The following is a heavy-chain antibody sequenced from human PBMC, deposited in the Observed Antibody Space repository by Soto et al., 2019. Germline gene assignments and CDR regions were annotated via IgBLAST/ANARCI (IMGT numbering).Heavy chain of an antibody. D-gene: IGHD3-22*01. CDR3: ATKRETYYYDSSGQGYFDY. Sequence: QVQLVQSGAEVKKPGSSVKVSCKASGGTFSSFAISWVRQAPGQGLEWMGGIIPIFGTANYAQKFQGRVKITADESTSTAYMELSSLRSEDTAVYYCATKRETYYYDSSGQGYFDYWGQGTLVTVSS. V-gene: IGHV1-69*01. J-gene: IGHJ4*02. CDR2: IIPIFGTA. CDR1: GGTFSSFA.